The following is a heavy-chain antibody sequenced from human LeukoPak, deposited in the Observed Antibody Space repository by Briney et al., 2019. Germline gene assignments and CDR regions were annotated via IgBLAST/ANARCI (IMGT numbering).Heavy chain of an antibody. Sequence: GSLSLSCAASGFTFSSYAMHWVRQAPGKGLEWVAVISYDGSNKYYADSVKGRFTISRDNSKNTLYLQMNSLRAEDTAVYYCARERRDYAFDYWGQGTLVTVSS. V-gene: IGHV3-30*14. J-gene: IGHJ4*02. CDR1: GFTFSSYA. CDR2: ISYDGSNK. D-gene: IGHD4-17*01. CDR3: ARERRDYAFDY.